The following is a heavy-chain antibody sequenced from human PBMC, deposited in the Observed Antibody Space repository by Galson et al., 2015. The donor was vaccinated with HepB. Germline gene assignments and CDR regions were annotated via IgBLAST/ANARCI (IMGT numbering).Heavy chain of an antibody. D-gene: IGHD3-16*02. CDR3: VRDLSYAFDI. CDR1: GFTFSDYT. J-gene: IGHJ3*02. Sequence: SLRLSCAASGFTFSDYTMNWVRQAPGKGLEWISFIRLSPTRSLWYAQSVKGRFTISRDNAQNSLYLQMSSLRDEDTAVYYCVRDLSYAFDIWGHGTTVTVSS. V-gene: IGHV3-48*02. CDR2: IRLSPTRSL.